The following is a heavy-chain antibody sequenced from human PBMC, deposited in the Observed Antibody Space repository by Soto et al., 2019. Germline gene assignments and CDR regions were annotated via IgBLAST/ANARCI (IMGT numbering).Heavy chain of an antibody. CDR3: ASVPIWCGSSSCYTEGFDS. V-gene: IGHV3-23*01. J-gene: IGHJ4*02. CDR1: GFVFSDYA. D-gene: IGHD2-2*01. CDR2: ISAGGSDT. Sequence: EVQLLDSGGGWVQPGGSLRLSCVASGFVFSDYAMSWVRQAPGKGLEWVSAISAGGSDTYYADSVKGRFTVSRVNSKNTLYLLMNTLRAEDTAIYYCASVPIWCGSSSCYTEGFDSWGQGTLVTVSS.